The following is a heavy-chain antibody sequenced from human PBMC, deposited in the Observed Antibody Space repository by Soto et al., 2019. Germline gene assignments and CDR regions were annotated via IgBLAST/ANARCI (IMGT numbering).Heavy chain of an antibody. CDR1: VFSLSTNGVG. J-gene: IGHJ4*02. CDR3: AHSTSFVPRALDY. D-gene: IGHD6-6*01. V-gene: IGHV2-5*01. Sequence: SGPTLVNPTQTLTLTCTFSVFSLSTNGVGVGWIRQPPGQALEWLAVIYWNNDKRYNSFLRSRLTITKDTSRNQVDLTMTNMDPVDTATYYCAHSTSFVPRALDYWGQGTLVTAPQ. CDR2: IYWNNDK.